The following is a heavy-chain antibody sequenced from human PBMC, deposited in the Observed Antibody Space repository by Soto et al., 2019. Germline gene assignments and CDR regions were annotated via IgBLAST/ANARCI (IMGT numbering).Heavy chain of an antibody. CDR1: GGSISTYY. V-gene: IGHV4-59*01. Sequence: SETLSLTCTVSGGSISTYYWSWIRQPPGKGLEWIGYIYYNGRTNYNPSLESRVTISLDTSKSQFSLKLSSVSAADTAVYYCAKDMTWFGELLGLDYWGQGTLVTVSS. CDR2: IYYNGRT. D-gene: IGHD3-10*01. J-gene: IGHJ4*02. CDR3: AKDMTWFGELLGLDY.